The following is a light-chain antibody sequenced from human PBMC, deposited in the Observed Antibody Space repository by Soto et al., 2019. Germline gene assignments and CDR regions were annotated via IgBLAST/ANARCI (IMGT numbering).Light chain of an antibody. J-gene: IGLJ2*01. Sequence: QAVVTQPPSASGTPGQRVTISCSGSSSNIGSHTVNWYQQLPGTAPRLLIYSNTQRPSGVPDRFSGSKSGTSASLAISGLQSEYEADYYCAAWDDSLNGVVFGGGTKL. CDR3: AAWDDSLNGVV. V-gene: IGLV1-44*01. CDR1: SSNIGSHT. CDR2: SNT.